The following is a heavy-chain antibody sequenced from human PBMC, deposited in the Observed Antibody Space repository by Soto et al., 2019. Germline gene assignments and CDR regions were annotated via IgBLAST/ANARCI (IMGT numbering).Heavy chain of an antibody. CDR2: ISSSSSYI. J-gene: IGHJ6*02. Sequence: VGSLRLSCAASGFSFRNYSINWVRQAPGKGLEWVSSISSSSSYIYYADSVKGRFTISRDNAKNSLYLQMNSLRAEDTAVYYCASQDVHYYGMDVWGQGTTVTVSS. D-gene: IGHD3-10*02. V-gene: IGHV3-21*01. CDR3: ASQDVHYYGMDV. CDR1: GFSFRNYS.